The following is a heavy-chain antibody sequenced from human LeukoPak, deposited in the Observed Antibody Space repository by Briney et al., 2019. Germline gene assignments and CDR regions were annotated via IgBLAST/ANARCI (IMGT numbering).Heavy chain of an antibody. Sequence: ASVKVSCKASGYTFTSYGISWVRQAPGQGLEWMGWISAYNGNTNYAQKLQGRVTMTTDTSTSTAYMELRSLRSDDTAVYYCAREMPAYYYGSGSYLHDASDIWGQGTMVTVSS. CDR1: GYTFTSYG. J-gene: IGHJ3*02. CDR2: ISAYNGNT. D-gene: IGHD3-10*01. CDR3: AREMPAYYYGSGSYLHDASDI. V-gene: IGHV1-18*01.